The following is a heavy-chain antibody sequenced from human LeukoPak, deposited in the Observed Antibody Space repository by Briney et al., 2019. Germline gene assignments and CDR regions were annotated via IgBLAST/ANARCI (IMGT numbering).Heavy chain of an antibody. CDR2: IRSKAYGRTT. D-gene: IGHD5-12*01. V-gene: IGHV3-49*04. Sequence: PGGSLRLSCAASGFTFSSYVMNWVRQAPGKGLEWVGYIRSKAYGRTTEYAESVKGRFTISRDDAKSIAYLQMNSLKTEDTAVYYCTSSCGYGGYWWGQGTLVTVSS. CDR1: GFTFSSYV. J-gene: IGHJ4*02. CDR3: TSSCGYGGYW.